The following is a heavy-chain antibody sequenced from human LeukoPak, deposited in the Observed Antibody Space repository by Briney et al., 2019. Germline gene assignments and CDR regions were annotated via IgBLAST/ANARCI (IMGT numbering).Heavy chain of an antibody. CDR2: ISGSDGSA. CDR1: GITFSNYG. Sequence: PGGSLRLSCAATGITFSNYGMSWVRQVPGKGLEWVSAISGSDGSAYHADSVKGRFSISRDNSKNTLYLQMDSLRAEDTAVYYRAKELIYRYFDYWGQGTLVTVSS. V-gene: IGHV3-23*01. D-gene: IGHD5-12*01. CDR3: AKELIYRYFDY. J-gene: IGHJ4*02.